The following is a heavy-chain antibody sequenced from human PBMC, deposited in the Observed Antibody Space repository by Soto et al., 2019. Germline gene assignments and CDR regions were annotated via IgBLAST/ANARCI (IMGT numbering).Heavy chain of an antibody. J-gene: IGHJ6*02. V-gene: IGHV6-1*01. Sequence: PSQTLSLTCAISGDSVSSNSATWDWIRQSPSRGLEWLGRTYYRSKWYNDYAVSVKSRITINPDTSKNQFSLQLNSVTPEDTAVYYCARDWREQQLVFVYYYYGMDVWGQGTTVTVSS. D-gene: IGHD6-13*01. CDR3: ARDWREQQLVFVYYYYGMDV. CDR1: GDSVSSNSAT. CDR2: TYYRSKWYN.